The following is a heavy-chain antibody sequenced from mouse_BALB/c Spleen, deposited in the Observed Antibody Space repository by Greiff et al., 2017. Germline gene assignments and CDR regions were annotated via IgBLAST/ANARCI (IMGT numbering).Heavy chain of an antibody. J-gene: IGHJ3*01. CDR2: IDPANGNT. CDR3: ARGITTVPVFAY. D-gene: IGHD1-1*01. V-gene: IGHV14-3*02. Sequence: VQLQQSGAELVKPGASVKLSCTASGFNINDTYMHWVKQRPEQSLEWIGRIDPANGNTKYDSKFQGKATITADTSSNTAYQQLSSLTSEDTAVFYCARGITTVPVFAYWGQGTLGTVSA. CDR1: GFNINDTY.